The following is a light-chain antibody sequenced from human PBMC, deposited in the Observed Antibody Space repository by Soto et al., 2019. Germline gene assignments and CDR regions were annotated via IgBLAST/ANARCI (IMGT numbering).Light chain of an antibody. V-gene: IGKV1-39*01. J-gene: IGKJ1*01. CDR2: AAS. CDR1: QTIIRY. CDR3: QQTYSSPWT. Sequence: IQMTQSPSSLSASVGDRVTITCRASQTIIRYLSWYQQKPGKAPNLLISAASTLQAGVPSRFSGSESGTEFTLTISSLQPEDFATYYCQQTYSSPWTFGQGTKVEIK.